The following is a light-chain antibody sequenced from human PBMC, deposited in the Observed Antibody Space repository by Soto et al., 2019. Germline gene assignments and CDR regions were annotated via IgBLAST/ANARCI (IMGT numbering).Light chain of an antibody. V-gene: IGKV3-20*01. J-gene: IGKJ4*01. CDR1: QSIRSNS. Sequence: EIVLTQSPGPLSLSPGQRATLSCRASQSIRSNSLAWYQQRPGQAPRLLIYGASSRATGIPDRFSGGGSGTDFSLTSSRLETEDFSVYYYQQYGSSPLTFGEGTKVDIK. CDR2: GAS. CDR3: QQYGSSPLT.